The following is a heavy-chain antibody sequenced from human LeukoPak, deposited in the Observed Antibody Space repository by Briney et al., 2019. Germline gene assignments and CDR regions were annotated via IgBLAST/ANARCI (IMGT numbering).Heavy chain of an antibody. J-gene: IGHJ2*01. CDR1: GFTFSRYA. V-gene: IGHV3-23*01. Sequence: PGGPLRLSCAASGFTFSRYAMSWVRQAPGKGLEWVSGISARGGSPFYADSVKGRFTISRDNSKNTLYLQMNSLRADDTAIYYSAKDSVQTGDFYWYFDLWGRGTLVTVSS. CDR3: AKDSVQTGDFYWYFDL. D-gene: IGHD7-27*01. CDR2: ISARGGSP.